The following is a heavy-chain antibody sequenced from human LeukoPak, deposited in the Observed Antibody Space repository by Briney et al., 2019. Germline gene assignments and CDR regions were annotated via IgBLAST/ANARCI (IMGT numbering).Heavy chain of an antibody. V-gene: IGHV3-23*01. CDR3: ARDQWYSSSHTRNFDY. CDR2: INGSGGST. CDR1: GFTFSSYA. J-gene: IGHJ4*02. D-gene: IGHD6-6*01. Sequence: GGSLRLSCAASGFTFSSYAMSWVRQAPGKGLEWVSDINGSGGSTYYADSVKGRFTISRDNLKNTLYLQMNSLRAEDTAVYYCARDQWYSSSHTRNFDYWGQGTLVTVSS.